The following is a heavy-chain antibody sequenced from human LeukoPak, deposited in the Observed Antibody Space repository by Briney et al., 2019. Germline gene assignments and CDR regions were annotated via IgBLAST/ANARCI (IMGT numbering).Heavy chain of an antibody. CDR3: ARGIGNYDILTGYQRYFDL. CDR2: INPNSGGT. D-gene: IGHD3-9*01. CDR1: GYTFTGYY. J-gene: IGHJ2*01. Sequence: ASVKVSCKASGYTFTGYYMHWVRQAPGQGLEWMGWINPNSGGTNYAQKFQGRVTMTRNTSISTAYMELSSLRSEDTAVYYCARGIGNYDILTGYQRYFDLWGRGTLVTVSS. V-gene: IGHV1-2*02.